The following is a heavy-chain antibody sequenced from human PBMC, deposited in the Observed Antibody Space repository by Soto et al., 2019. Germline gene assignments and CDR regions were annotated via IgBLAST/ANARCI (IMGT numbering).Heavy chain of an antibody. CDR2: IKQDGSEK. CDR3: ARFYYDSSGYLPSPYYYYYGIDV. D-gene: IGHD3-22*01. Sequence: GGSLRLSCAASGFTFSGYWMSWVRQAPGKGLEWVANIKQDGSEKYYVDSVKGRFTISRDNAKNSLYLQMNSLRAEDTAVYYCARFYYDSSGYLPSPYYYYYGIDVWGQGTTVTGSS. J-gene: IGHJ6*02. CDR1: GFTFSGYW. V-gene: IGHV3-7*04.